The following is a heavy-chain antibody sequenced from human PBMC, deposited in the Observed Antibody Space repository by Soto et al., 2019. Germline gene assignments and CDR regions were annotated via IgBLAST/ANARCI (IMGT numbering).Heavy chain of an antibody. V-gene: IGHV1-18*01. CDR3: IRDRGGIVDY. D-gene: IGHD3-10*01. CDR1: GYTFKNYG. Sequence: QVQLVQSGAEVKKPGASVKVSCKASGYTFKNYGISWVRQAPGPGLEWMGWISATNGNTKYAQKFQGRITTTTDTSTRTAYMELRSLRSDDTAVYFCIRDRGGIVDYWGQGTLVTVSS. J-gene: IGHJ4*02. CDR2: ISATNGNT.